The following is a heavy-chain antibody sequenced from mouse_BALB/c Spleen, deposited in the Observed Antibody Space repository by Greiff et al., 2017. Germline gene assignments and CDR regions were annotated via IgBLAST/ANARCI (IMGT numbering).Heavy chain of an antibody. Sequence: VQLQQSGAELVKPGASVKLSCTASGFNIKDTYMHWVKQRPEQGLEWIGRIDPANGNTKYDPKFQGKATITADTSSNTAYLQLSSLTSEDTAVYYCARGVGYDVYFDYWGQGTTLTVSS. CDR1: GFNIKDTY. CDR2: IDPANGNT. J-gene: IGHJ2*01. CDR3: ARGVGYDVYFDY. V-gene: IGHV14-3*02. D-gene: IGHD2-14*01.